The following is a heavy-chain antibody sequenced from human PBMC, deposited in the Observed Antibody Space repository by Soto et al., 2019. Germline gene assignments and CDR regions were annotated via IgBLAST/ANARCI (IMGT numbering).Heavy chain of an antibody. J-gene: IGHJ5*02. CDR2: IIPIFGTA. D-gene: IGHD6-13*01. V-gene: IGHV1-69*01. CDR3: ARDKKGGNSSWYNWFDT. CDR1: GGTFSSYA. Sequence: QVQLVQSGAEVKKPGSSVKVSCKASGGTFSSYAISWVRQAPGQGREWMGGIIPIFGTANYAQKFQGRVTITADESTSTAYMELSSLRSEETAVYYCARDKKGGNSSWYNWFDTWGQGTLVTVSS.